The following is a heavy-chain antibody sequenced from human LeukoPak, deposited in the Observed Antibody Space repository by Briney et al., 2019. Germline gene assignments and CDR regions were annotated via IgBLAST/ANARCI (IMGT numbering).Heavy chain of an antibody. J-gene: IGHJ4*02. V-gene: IGHV4-39*01. CDR2: IHYSGIT. Sequence: SETLSLTCLVSGGSISGSSHYWGWVRQPPGKGPEWIGSIHYSGITYYSPSLRSPVTISVDTSKNQFSLKLTSVTAADTAVYYCARHLDYYGSGSYLGLWGQGTLVTVSS. CDR3: ARHLDYYGSGSYLGL. D-gene: IGHD3-10*01. CDR1: GGSISGSSHY.